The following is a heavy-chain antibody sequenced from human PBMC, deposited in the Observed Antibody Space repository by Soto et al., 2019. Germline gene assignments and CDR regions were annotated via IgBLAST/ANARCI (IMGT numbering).Heavy chain of an antibody. CDR2: ISYDGSNK. Sequence: GGSLRLSCAASGFTFSSYAMHWVRQAPGKGLEWVAVISYDGSNKYYADSVKGRFTISRDNSKNTLYLQMNSLRAEDTAVYYSARVNYDFWSGPLSQYYYGMDVWGQGTTVTVSS. V-gene: IGHV3-30-3*01. J-gene: IGHJ6*02. D-gene: IGHD3-3*01. CDR1: GFTFSSYA. CDR3: ARVNYDFWSGPLSQYYYGMDV.